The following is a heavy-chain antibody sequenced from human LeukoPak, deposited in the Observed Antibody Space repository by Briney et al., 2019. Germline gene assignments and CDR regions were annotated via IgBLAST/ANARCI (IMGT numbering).Heavy chain of an antibody. D-gene: IGHD2-15*01. CDR1: GGSISSYY. CDR3: AVAATPSDEYFQH. CDR2: IYYSGST. J-gene: IGHJ1*01. Sequence: SETLSLTCTVSGGSISSYYWSWIRQPPRKGLEWIGYIYYSGSTNYNPSLKSRITISVDTSKNQFSLKLSSVTAADTAVYYCAVAATPSDEYFQHWGQGTLVTVSS. V-gene: IGHV4-59*08.